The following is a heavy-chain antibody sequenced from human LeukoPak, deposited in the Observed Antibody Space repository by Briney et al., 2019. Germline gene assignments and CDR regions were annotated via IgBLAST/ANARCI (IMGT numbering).Heavy chain of an antibody. Sequence: SETLSLTCTVAGGSINSHSHHWVWIRQPPGKGLEWIGSIYYSGTTSYNPSLESRVTISVDTSKNHFSLKVTSVTAADTAVYYCARRGDILTDYAFDFWGQGILVTASS. V-gene: IGHV4-39*02. J-gene: IGHJ4*02. CDR1: GGSINSHSHH. D-gene: IGHD3-9*01. CDR2: IYYSGTT. CDR3: ARRGDILTDYAFDF.